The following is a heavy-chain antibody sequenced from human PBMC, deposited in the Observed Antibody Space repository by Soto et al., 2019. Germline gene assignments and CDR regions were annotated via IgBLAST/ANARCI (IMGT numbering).Heavy chain of an antibody. J-gene: IGHJ4*02. CDR1: GGSISSYY. V-gene: IGHV4-59*01. Sequence: PSETLSLTCTVSGGSISSYYWNWIRQPPGKGLEWIGYIYYSGSTNYNPSLKSRVTISVDTSKNQFSLKLSSVTAADTAVYYCARDRLDSGSYHFDYWGQGTLVTVSS. CDR2: IYYSGST. CDR3: ARDRLDSGSYHFDY. D-gene: IGHD3-10*01.